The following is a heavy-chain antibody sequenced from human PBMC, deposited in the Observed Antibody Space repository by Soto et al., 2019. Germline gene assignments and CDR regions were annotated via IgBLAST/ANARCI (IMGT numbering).Heavy chain of an antibody. CDR2: IYSGGST. V-gene: IGHV3-66*01. CDR1: GFTVSSNY. Sequence: EVQLVESGGGLVQPGGSLRLSCAASGFTVSSNYMSWVRQAPGKGLEWVSSIYSGGSTYYADSVKGRFTISRDNSKNTLYLQMNSLRAEDTAVYYCARVLVVVHDAFDIWGQGTMVTVSS. CDR3: ARVLVVVHDAFDI. J-gene: IGHJ3*02. D-gene: IGHD2-15*01.